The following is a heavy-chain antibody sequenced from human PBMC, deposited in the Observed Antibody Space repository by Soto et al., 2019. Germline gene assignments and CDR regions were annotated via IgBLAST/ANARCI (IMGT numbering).Heavy chain of an antibody. Sequence: QITLKESGPTLVKPTQTLTLTCTFSGFSLSTSGVGVGWIRQPPGKALEWLALIYWDDDKRYSPSLKSRLTITKDTSKNQVVLTMTNMDPVDTATYYCALTIAAAGDNWFDPWGQGTLVTVSS. V-gene: IGHV2-5*02. D-gene: IGHD6-13*01. CDR3: ALTIAAAGDNWFDP. CDR2: IYWDDDK. CDR1: GFSLSTSGVG. J-gene: IGHJ5*02.